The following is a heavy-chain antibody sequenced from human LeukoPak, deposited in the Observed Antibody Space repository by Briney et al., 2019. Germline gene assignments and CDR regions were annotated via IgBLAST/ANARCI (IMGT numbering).Heavy chain of an antibody. Sequence: PSETLSLTCAVYGGSFRGYYWSWIRQPPGKGLEWIGEINHSGSTNYNPSLKSRVTISVDTSKNQFSLKLSSVTAADTAVYYCARGQYSSSSFDYWGQGTLVTVSS. D-gene: IGHD6-6*01. J-gene: IGHJ4*02. CDR3: ARGQYSSSSFDY. CDR1: GGSFRGYY. CDR2: INHSGST. V-gene: IGHV4-34*01.